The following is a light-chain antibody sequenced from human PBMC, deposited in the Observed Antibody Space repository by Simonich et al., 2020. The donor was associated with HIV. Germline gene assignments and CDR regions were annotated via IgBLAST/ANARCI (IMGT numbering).Light chain of an antibody. V-gene: IGLV2-23*01. CDR2: EGS. CDR1: SSDVGSYNH. CDR3: CSYAGSSTYV. Sequence: QSALTQPAYVSGSPGPSITISCTGTSSDVGSYNHFSCYPQHPGKAPKLMISEGSKRPSGVSNRFSGSKSGNTASLTISGLQAEDEADYYCCSYAGSSTYVFGTGTKVTVL. J-gene: IGLJ1*01.